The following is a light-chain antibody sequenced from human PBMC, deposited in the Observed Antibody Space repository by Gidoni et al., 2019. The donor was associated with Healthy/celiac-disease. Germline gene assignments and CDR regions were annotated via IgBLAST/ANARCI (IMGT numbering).Light chain of an antibody. CDR1: QDISNY. V-gene: IGKV1-33*01. CDR2: DAS. J-gene: IGKJ5*01. Sequence: DIKMTQSPSSLSASIGDRVTITCQASQDISNYLNWYQQKPGKAPKLLNYDASNLETGVPSRFSGSGSGTDFTFTISSLQPEDIATYYCQQYDNLPPPFGQGTRLEIK. CDR3: QQYDNLPPP.